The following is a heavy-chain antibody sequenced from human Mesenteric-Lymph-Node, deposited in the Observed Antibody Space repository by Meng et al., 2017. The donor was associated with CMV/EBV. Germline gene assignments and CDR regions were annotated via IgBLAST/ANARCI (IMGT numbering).Heavy chain of an antibody. CDR3: ARDDYCTSTSCPLYYFDY. CDR1: GGSINSSSYY. CDR2: IYYSVST. Sequence: SETLSLTCTVSGGSINSSSYYWGWIRQPPGKGLEWIGTIYYSVSTSYNPSLKSRVTISLDTSKNQFSLKLRSVTAADTAMYYCARDDYCTSTSCPLYYFDYWGQGTLVTVSS. D-gene: IGHD2-2*01. J-gene: IGHJ4*02. V-gene: IGHV4-39*07.